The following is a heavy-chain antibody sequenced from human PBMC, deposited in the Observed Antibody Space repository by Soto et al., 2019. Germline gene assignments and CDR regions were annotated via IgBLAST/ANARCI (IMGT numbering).Heavy chain of an antibody. CDR2: MKPNSGDT. CDR3: GREAVYYDFWSGFYGMDV. D-gene: IGHD3-3*01. Sequence: ASVRVSCKASGYTFTSYYMHWVRQAPGQGLEWMGWMKPNSGDTGYAEKFQGGVAMTRNTSISTAYMELSGLRSEDTAVYECGREAVYYDFWSGFYGMDVWGQGTTVTVS. V-gene: IGHV1-8*02. CDR1: GYTFTSYY. J-gene: IGHJ6*02.